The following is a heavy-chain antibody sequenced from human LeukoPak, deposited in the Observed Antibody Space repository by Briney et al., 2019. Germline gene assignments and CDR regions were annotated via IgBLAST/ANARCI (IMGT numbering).Heavy chain of an antibody. J-gene: IGHJ4*02. CDR1: GFTFRTSG. D-gene: IGHD3-10*01. CDR2: IRFDGSNK. CDR3: ARDFGLGGGS. Sequence: GGSLRLSCAASGFTFRTSGMHWVRQAPGKGLEWVAFIRFDGSNKYYADSVKGRFTISRDNAKNSLFLQMNSLRAEDTAVYYCARDFGLGGGSGGQGTLVTVSS. V-gene: IGHV3-30*02.